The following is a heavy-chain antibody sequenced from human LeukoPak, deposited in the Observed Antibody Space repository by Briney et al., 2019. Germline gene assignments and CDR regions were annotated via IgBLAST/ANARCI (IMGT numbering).Heavy chain of an antibody. CDR2: IYSGGST. J-gene: IGHJ4*02. CDR3: ARAMDYYFDY. V-gene: IGHV3-53*01. Sequence: GGSLRLSCAASGFTVSSNYMSWVRQAPGKGLEWVSVIYSGGSTYYADSVKGRFTISRDNSKNTLYPQMNSLRAEDTAVYYCARAMDYYFDYWGQGTLVTVSS. D-gene: IGHD5-18*01. CDR1: GFTVSSNY.